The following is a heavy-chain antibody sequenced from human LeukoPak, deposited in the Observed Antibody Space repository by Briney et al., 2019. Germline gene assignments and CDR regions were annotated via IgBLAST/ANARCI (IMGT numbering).Heavy chain of an antibody. D-gene: IGHD6-19*01. V-gene: IGHV1-2*02. Sequence: ASVTVSCKASGYTSTGYYMHWVRQAPGQGLEWMGWINPNSGGTNYAQKFQGRVTMTRDTSISTAYMELSRLRSDDTAVYYCARFRPQWLEGAFDIWGQGTMVTVSS. J-gene: IGHJ3*02. CDR2: INPNSGGT. CDR3: ARFRPQWLEGAFDI. CDR1: GYTSTGYY.